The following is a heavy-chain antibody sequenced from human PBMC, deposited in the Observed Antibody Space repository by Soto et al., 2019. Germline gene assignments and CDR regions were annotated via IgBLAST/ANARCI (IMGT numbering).Heavy chain of an antibody. Sequence: GGSLRLSCAASGFTFCSYSMNWVRQAPGKGLEWVSSISSSSSYIYYADSVKGRFTISRDNAKNSLYLQMNSLRAEDTAVYYCARDLYSGYGPFDIWGQGTMVTVSS. D-gene: IGHD5-12*01. J-gene: IGHJ3*02. CDR1: GFTFCSYS. CDR3: ARDLYSGYGPFDI. CDR2: ISSSSSYI. V-gene: IGHV3-21*01.